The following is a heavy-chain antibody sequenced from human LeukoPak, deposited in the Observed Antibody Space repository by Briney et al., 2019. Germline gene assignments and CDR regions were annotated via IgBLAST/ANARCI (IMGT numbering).Heavy chain of an antibody. V-gene: IGHV4-39*07. D-gene: IGHD2-2*01. Sequence: PSETLSLTCTVSGGSISSGSYYWSWIRQPPGKGLEWIGSIYYGGSTYYNSSLKSRVTISVDISKNQFSLKVSPVTAADTAVYYCARDAGHQLSRRNYYAMDVWGQGTTVTVSS. CDR1: GGSISSGSYY. CDR2: IYYGGST. CDR3: ARDAGHQLSRRNYYAMDV. J-gene: IGHJ6*02.